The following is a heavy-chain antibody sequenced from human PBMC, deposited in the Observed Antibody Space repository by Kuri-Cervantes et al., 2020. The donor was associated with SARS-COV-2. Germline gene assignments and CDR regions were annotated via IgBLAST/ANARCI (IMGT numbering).Heavy chain of an antibody. V-gene: IGHV4-61*09. CDR3: VLGPHSSSWSWYFDL. CDR1: GASISSGNYY. D-gene: IGHD6-13*01. CDR2: IHTSGST. Sequence: LRLSCTVSGASISSGNYYWSWIRQPAGKGLEWIGYIHTSGSTNYNPSLMSRVTISLDASKNQFSLKLSSVTAADTAVYYCVLGPHSSSWSWYFDLWGRGTLVTVSS. J-gene: IGHJ2*01.